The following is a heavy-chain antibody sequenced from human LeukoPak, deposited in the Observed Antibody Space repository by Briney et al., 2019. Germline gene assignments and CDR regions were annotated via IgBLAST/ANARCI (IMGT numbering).Heavy chain of an antibody. V-gene: IGHV4-30-2*01. D-gene: IGHD2-2*01. Sequence: PSETLSLTCTVSGGSISSGGYYWSWIRQPPGKGLEWIGYIYHSGSTYYNPSLKNRVTISVDRSKNQFSLKLSSVTAADTAVYYCARGEPAATYYYYMDVWGKGTTVTVSS. CDR2: IYHSGST. J-gene: IGHJ6*03. CDR3: ARGEPAATYYYYMDV. CDR1: GGSISSGGYY.